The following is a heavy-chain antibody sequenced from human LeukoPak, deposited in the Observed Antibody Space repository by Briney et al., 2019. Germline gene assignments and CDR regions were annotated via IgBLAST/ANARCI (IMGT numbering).Heavy chain of an antibody. V-gene: IGHV3-53*01. CDR3: ARKYYDFWSGYYY. Sequence: PGGSLRLSCAASGFTVSSNYMSWVRQAPGKGLEWVSVIYSGGSTYYADSVKGRFTISRDNSKNTLYLQMNSLRAEDTAVYYCARKYYDFWSGYYYWGQGTLVTVSS. CDR1: GFTVSSNY. J-gene: IGHJ4*02. D-gene: IGHD3-3*01. CDR2: IYSGGST.